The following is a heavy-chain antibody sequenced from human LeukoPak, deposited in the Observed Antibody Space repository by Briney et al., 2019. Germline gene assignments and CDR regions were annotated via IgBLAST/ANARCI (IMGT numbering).Heavy chain of an antibody. D-gene: IGHD3-10*02. CDR2: INPNSGNT. Sequence: ASVKVSCKASGYTFTGYYMHWVRQAPGQGLEWMGWINPNSGNTNYAQKLQGRVTMTTDTSTSTAYMELRSLRSDDTAVYYCARVSSGTTCLDYWGQGTLVTVSS. V-gene: IGHV1-18*04. CDR3: ARVSSGTTCLDY. J-gene: IGHJ4*02. CDR1: GYTFTGYY.